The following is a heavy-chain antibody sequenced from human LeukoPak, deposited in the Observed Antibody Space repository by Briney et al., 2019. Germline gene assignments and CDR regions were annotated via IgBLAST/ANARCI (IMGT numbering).Heavy chain of an antibody. CDR2: ISSSSSYI. V-gene: IGHV3-21*01. CDR1: GFTFSSYS. CDR3: ASDYYNSSGYYGDAFDI. J-gene: IGHJ3*02. Sequence: GGSLRLSCAASGFTFSSYSMNWVRQAPGKGLEWVSSISSSSSYIYYADSVKGRFTISRDNAQNSLYLQMNSLRAEDTAVYYCASDYYNSSGYYGDAFDIWGQGTMVTVSS. D-gene: IGHD3-22*01.